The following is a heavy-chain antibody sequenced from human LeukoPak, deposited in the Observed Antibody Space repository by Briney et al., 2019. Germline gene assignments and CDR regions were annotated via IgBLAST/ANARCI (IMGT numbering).Heavy chain of an antibody. V-gene: IGHV4-59*01. CDR3: ARDDRNWGYFDY. D-gene: IGHD1-14*01. CDR1: GGSISSYY. Sequence: SSETLSLTCTVSGGSISSYYWSWLRQPPGKGLEWIGYIYYSGSTNYNPSLKSRVTISVDTSKNQFSLKLSSVTAADTAVYYCARDDRNWGYFDYWGQGTLVTVSS. J-gene: IGHJ4*02. CDR2: IYYSGST.